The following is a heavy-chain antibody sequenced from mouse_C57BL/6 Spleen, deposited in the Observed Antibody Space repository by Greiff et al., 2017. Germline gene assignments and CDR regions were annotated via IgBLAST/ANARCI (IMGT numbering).Heavy chain of an antibody. CDR2: INPSTGGT. J-gene: IGHJ2*01. D-gene: IGHD1-1*02. CDR1: GYSFTGYY. CDR3: ASGKGDYGPYFDY. Sequence: EVQVVESGPELVKPGASVKISCKASGYSFTGYYMNWVKQSPEKSLEWIGEINPSTGGTTYNQKFKAKATLTVDKSSSTAYMQLKSLTSEDSAVYYCASGKGDYGPYFDYWGQGTTLTVSS. V-gene: IGHV1-42*01.